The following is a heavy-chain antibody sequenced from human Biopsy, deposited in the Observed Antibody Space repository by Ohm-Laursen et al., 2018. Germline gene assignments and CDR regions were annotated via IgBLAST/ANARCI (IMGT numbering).Heavy chain of an antibody. CDR1: GFTFDDYA. CDR2: ISWNSGSI. J-gene: IGHJ4*02. Sequence: SLRLSCAASGFTFDDYAMHWVRQVPGKGLEWVSGISWNSGSIGYADSVKGRFTISRDNAKNSLYLQMNGLTVEDTAVYYCVRDGNYRLDQWGQGTLVTVSS. V-gene: IGHV3-9*01. CDR3: VRDGNYRLDQ. D-gene: IGHD1-7*01.